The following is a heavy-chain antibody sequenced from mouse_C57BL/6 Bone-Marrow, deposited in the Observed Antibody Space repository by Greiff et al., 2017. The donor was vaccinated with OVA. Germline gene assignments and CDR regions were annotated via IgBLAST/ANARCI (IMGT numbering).Heavy chain of an antibody. CDR3: ARRTVVADWYFDV. CDR1: GFTFSDYG. D-gene: IGHD1-1*01. J-gene: IGHJ1*03. Sequence: EVKLMESGGGLVQPGGSLKLSCAASGFTFSDYGMAWVRQAPRKGPEWVAFISNLAYSIYYADTVTGRFTISRENAKNTLYLEMSSLRSEDTAMYYCARRTVVADWYFDVWGTGTTVTVSS. CDR2: ISNLAYSI. V-gene: IGHV5-15*01.